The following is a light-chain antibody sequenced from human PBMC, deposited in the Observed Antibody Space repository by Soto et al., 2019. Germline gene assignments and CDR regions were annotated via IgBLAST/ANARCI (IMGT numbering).Light chain of an antibody. Sequence: DIQMTQSPSSLSASVGDRVTITCRASQDIRNSLAWYQQKPGTVPKLLIYSASTLQSGVPSRFSGSGSGTDFTLTISSLSPEDVATYYAPKYNTVPATLGKGPRLAIK. J-gene: IGKJ5*01. CDR1: QDIRNS. CDR3: PKYNTVPAT. CDR2: SAS. V-gene: IGKV1-27*01.